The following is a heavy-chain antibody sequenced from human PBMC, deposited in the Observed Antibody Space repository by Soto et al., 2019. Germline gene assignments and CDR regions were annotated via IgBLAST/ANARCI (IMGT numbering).Heavy chain of an antibody. Sequence: SETLSLTCTVSGGSISSADYYWSWVRHPPGKGLEWIGYIYYSGSTFFNPSLKSRVTISKDTSRNQFSLRLNSVTAADTAVYYCARAIVVTIGGMDVWDQGTTVTVSS. CDR3: ARAIVVTIGGMDV. J-gene: IGHJ6*02. CDR2: IYYSGST. D-gene: IGHD5-12*01. CDR1: GGSISSADYY. V-gene: IGHV4-30-4*01.